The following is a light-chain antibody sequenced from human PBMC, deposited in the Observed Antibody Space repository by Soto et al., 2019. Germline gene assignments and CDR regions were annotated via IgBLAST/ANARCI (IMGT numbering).Light chain of an antibody. V-gene: IGKV4-1*01. CDR1: QSVLYSSNNKNY. CDR2: WAS. CDR3: QQYYSTPLT. Sequence: DIVMTQSPDSLAVSLGERATINCKSSQSVLYSSNNKNYLAWYQQKPGQPPKVLIYWASTRESGVPDRFSGSGSGPDFTLTISSLQAEDVAVYYCQQYYSTPLTFGGGTKVEIK. J-gene: IGKJ4*01.